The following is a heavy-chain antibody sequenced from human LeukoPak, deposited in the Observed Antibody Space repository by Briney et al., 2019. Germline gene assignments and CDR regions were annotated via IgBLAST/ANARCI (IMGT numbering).Heavy chain of an antibody. J-gene: IGHJ6*02. V-gene: IGHV4-59*01. CDR2: IYYSGST. CDR3: ASSSLRYCSGGSCYSDWTYYYYGMDV. Sequence: SETLSLTCTVSGGSISSYYWSWIRQPPGKGLEWIGYIYYSGSTNYIPSLKSRVTISVDTSKNQFSLKLSSVTAADTAVYYCASSSLRYCSGGSCYSDWTYYYYGMDVWGQGTTVTVSS. CDR1: GGSISSYY. D-gene: IGHD2-15*01.